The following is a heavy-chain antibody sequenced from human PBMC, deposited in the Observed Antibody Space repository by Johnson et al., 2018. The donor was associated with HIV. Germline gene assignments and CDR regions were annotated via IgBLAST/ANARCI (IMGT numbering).Heavy chain of an antibody. CDR3: AKDSMGFNWNQFEAFDM. J-gene: IGHJ3*02. V-gene: IGHV3-33*06. CDR1: SSYG. D-gene: IGHD1-20*01. CDR2: IWYDGSNK. Sequence: SSYGMHWVRQAPGKGLEWVAVIWYDGSNKYYADSVKGRFTISRDNSKNTLYLQMNSLRVEDTALYYCAKDSMGFNWNQFEAFDMWGQGTMVTVSS.